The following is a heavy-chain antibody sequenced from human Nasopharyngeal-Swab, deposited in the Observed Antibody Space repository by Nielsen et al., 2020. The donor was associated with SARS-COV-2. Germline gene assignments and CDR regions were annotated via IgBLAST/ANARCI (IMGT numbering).Heavy chain of an antibody. J-gene: IGHJ5*02. CDR2: INPGDSDT. Sequence: GESLKISCKGSANTFNMYWIGWVRQMPGKGLEWMGIINPGDSDTRYSPSFQGQVTISADQSISTAYLQWSSLKASDTAVYYCASEISPPEYCSFGVCHRVYKWFDPWGQGTLVTVSP. CDR1: ANTFNMYW. V-gene: IGHV5-51*01. CDR3: ASEISPPEYCSFGVCHRVYKWFDP. D-gene: IGHD2-8*01.